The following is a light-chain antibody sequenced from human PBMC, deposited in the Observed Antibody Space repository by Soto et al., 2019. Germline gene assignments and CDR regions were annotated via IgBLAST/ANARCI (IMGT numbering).Light chain of an antibody. J-gene: IGLJ3*02. CDR1: TGAVTSGYY. Sequence: CASSTGAVTSGYYPNWFQQKPGQAPRALIYSTSEKHSWTPARFSGSLLGGKAALTLSGVQPEDEAEYYCLLYFGGHVRRFGGGTKLTVL. V-gene: IGLV7-43*01. CDR3: LLYFGGHVRR. CDR2: STS.